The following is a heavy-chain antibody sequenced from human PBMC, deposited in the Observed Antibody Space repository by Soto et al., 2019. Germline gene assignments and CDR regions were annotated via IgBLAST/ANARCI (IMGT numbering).Heavy chain of an antibody. D-gene: IGHD7-27*01. CDR3: ARGPSGDKVDY. CDR1: GGSITNVNYC. V-gene: IGHV4-30-4*01. Sequence: QVQLQESGPGLVKPSETLSLTCTVSGGSITNVNYCWSWIRQSPDKVLEWIGNIYKDGSTYNNPSLKXRXPXSLXTSKNQFSLKLSSVRAADTAVYYCARGPSGDKVDYWGQGTLVTVSS. CDR2: IYKDGST. J-gene: IGHJ4*02.